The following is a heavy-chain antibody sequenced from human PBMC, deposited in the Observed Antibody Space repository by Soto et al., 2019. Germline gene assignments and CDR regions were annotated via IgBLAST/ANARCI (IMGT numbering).Heavy chain of an antibody. CDR2: IVVGSGDT. CDR3: AADVGYL. Sequence: QMQLVQSGPEVKKPGTSVKVSCKGSGYTFTNSGVQWVRQARGQRLEWMGWIVVGSGDTKYAQKFQERVTFTRDVSTSTASMELSSLKSEDTAVYHCAADVGYLWGQGTLVTVSS. V-gene: IGHV1-58*01. D-gene: IGHD1-26*01. CDR1: GYTFTNSG. J-gene: IGHJ5*02.